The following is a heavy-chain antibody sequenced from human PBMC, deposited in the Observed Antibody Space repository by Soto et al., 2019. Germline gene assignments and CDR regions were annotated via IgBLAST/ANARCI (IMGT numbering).Heavy chain of an antibody. J-gene: IGHJ6*02. Sequence: EVQLVESGGGLVQPGGSLRLSCAASGFTFSSYDMHWVRQATGKGLEWVSAIGTAGDTYYPGSVKGRFTISRENAKSSLYLQMNSLRAGDTAVYYCARDNKYYYGMDVWGQGTTVTVSS. V-gene: IGHV3-13*01. CDR2: IGTAGDT. CDR1: GFTFSSYD. CDR3: ARDNKYYYGMDV.